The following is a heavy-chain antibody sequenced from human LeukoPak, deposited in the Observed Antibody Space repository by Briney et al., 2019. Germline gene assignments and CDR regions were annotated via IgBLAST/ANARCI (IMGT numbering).Heavy chain of an antibody. CDR2: ISSSGSTI. CDR3: ARSRDNYDILTGPYFDY. CDR1: GFTFSSYE. Sequence: PGGSLRLSCAASGFTFSSYEMNWVRQAPGKGLEWVSYISSSGSTIYYADSVKGRFTISRDNAKNSLYLQMNSLRAEDTAVYYCARSRDNYDILTGPYFDYWGQGTLVTVSS. D-gene: IGHD3-9*01. J-gene: IGHJ4*02. V-gene: IGHV3-48*03.